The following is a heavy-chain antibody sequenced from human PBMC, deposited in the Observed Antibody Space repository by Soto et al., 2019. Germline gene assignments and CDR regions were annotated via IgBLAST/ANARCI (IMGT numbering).Heavy chain of an antibody. V-gene: IGHV1-69*13. CDR3: ARDVPLNYYDSTYSYYALDV. CDR2: IIPFFKGT. D-gene: IGHD3-22*01. J-gene: IGHJ6*02. CDR1: GGAFSGHA. Sequence: SVKVSCKASGGAFSGHAISWLRQAPGQGLEWMGQIIPFFKGTKYAQKFQGRVTITADDSTSTAYMDLSGLTSEDTAVYYCARDVPLNYYDSTYSYYALDVWGQGTTVTVSS.